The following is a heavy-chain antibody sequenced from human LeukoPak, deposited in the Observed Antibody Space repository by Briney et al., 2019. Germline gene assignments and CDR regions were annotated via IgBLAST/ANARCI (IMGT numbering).Heavy chain of an antibody. CDR3: ARGEAAAGFDY. J-gene: IGHJ4*02. D-gene: IGHD6-13*01. V-gene: IGHV3-7*01. Sequence: GGSLRLSCAASGFTVNRNYMTWVRQGPGKGLEWVANIKQDGSEKYYVDSVKGRFTISRDNAKNSLYLQMNSLRAEDTAVYYCARGEAAAGFDYWGQGTLGTVSS. CDR1: GFTVNRNY. CDR2: IKQDGSEK.